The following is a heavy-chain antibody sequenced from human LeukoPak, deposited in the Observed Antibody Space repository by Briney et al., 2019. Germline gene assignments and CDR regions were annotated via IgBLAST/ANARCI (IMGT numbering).Heavy chain of an antibody. D-gene: IGHD2-15*01. Sequence: ASVKVSCKASGYTFTSYYMHWVRQAPGQGLEWMGIINPSGGSTSYAQKFQGRVTMTRDTSTSTVYMELSSLRSEDTAVYYCATRGLGYCSGGSCYGPYDYFDYWGQGTLVTVSS. CDR1: GYTFTSYY. J-gene: IGHJ4*02. CDR2: INPSGGST. V-gene: IGHV1-46*01. CDR3: ATRGLGYCSGGSCYGPYDYFDY.